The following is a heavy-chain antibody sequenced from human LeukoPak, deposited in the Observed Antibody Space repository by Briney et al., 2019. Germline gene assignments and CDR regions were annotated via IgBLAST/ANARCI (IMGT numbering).Heavy chain of an antibody. Sequence: ASVKVSCKASGYTFTGYYMHWVRQAPGQGLEWMGWINPNSGGTSYAQKFQGRVTMTRDTSISTAYMELSRLRSDDTAVYYCARSGWLRGNWFDPWGQGTLVTVTS. CDR1: GYTFTGYY. V-gene: IGHV1-2*02. CDR2: INPNSGGT. D-gene: IGHD5-12*01. CDR3: ARSGWLRGNWFDP. J-gene: IGHJ5*02.